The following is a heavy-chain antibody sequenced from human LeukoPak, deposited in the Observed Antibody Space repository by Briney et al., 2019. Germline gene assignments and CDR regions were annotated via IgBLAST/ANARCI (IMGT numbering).Heavy chain of an antibody. CDR3: ARDGESRRRNYYYGMDV. CDR2: IYYSGST. D-gene: IGHD1-1*01. V-gene: IGHV4-59*01. J-gene: IGHJ6*02. Sequence: PSETLSLTCTVSGGSISSYYWSWIRQPPGKGLEWIGYIYYSGSTNYNPSLKSRVTISVDTSKNQFSLKLSSVTAADTAVYYCARDGESRRRNYYYGMDVWGQGTTVIVSS. CDR1: GGSISSYY.